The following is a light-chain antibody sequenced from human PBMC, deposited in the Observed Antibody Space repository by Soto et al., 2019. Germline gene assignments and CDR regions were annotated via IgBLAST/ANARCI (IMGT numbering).Light chain of an antibody. CDR3: QQYNNWPPGT. V-gene: IGKV3-15*01. CDR1: QSVTTN. CDR2: CAS. Sequence: EIVMTQSPATLSVSPGERATLSCRASQSVTTNLAWYQQKPGQAPRLLIYCASTRATGIPARFSDSGSGTEFTLTISSLQSEDFAVYYCQQYNNWPPGTFGQGTKVEV. J-gene: IGKJ1*01.